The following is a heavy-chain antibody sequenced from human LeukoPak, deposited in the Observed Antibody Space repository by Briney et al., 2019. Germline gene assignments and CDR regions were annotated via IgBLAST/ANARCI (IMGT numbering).Heavy chain of an antibody. J-gene: IGHJ4*02. D-gene: IGHD1-26*01. Sequence: ASVKVSCKASGYTFTGYYTHWVRQAPGQGLEWMGWINPNSGGTNYAQKFQGRVTMTRDTSISTAYMELSRLRSDDTAVYYCARDLGGSGSYSDYWGQGTLVTVSS. CDR3: ARDLGGSGSYSDY. CDR1: GYTFTGYY. CDR2: INPNSGGT. V-gene: IGHV1-2*02.